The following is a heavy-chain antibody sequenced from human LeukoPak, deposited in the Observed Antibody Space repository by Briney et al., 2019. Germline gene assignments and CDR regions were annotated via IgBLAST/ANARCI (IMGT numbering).Heavy chain of an antibody. CDR2: IYYSGST. CDR3: ARYSSSLSLHYFDY. Sequence: PSETLSLTCTVSGGSISSYYWSWIRQPPGKGLEWIGYIYYSGSTNYNPSLKSRVTISVDTSKNQFSLKLSSVTAADTAVYYCARYSSSLSLHYFDYWGQGTLVTVSS. V-gene: IGHV4-59*01. CDR1: GGSISSYY. D-gene: IGHD6-6*01. J-gene: IGHJ4*02.